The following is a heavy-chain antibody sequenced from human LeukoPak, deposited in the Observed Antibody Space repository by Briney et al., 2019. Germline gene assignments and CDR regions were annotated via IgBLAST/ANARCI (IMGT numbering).Heavy chain of an antibody. CDR1: GYTFTGYY. J-gene: IGHJ4*02. Sequence: GASVNVSCKASGYTFTGYYMHWVRQAPGQGLEWMGWINPNSGGTNYAQKFQGRVTMTRDTSISTAYMELSRLRSDDTAVYYCARAGGVYDFWSGYHKEGYFDYWGQGTLVTVSS. V-gene: IGHV1-2*02. CDR3: ARAGGVYDFWSGYHKEGYFDY. CDR2: INPNSGGT. D-gene: IGHD3-3*01.